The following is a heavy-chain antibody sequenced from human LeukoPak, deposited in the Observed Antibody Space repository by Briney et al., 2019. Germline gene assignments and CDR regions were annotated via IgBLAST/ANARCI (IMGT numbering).Heavy chain of an antibody. CDR2: INPNSGGT. D-gene: IGHD3-10*01. J-gene: IGHJ4*02. V-gene: IGHV1-2*02. Sequence: ASVKVSCKASGYTFTGYYMHWVRQAPGQGLEWMGWINPNSGGTNYAQKFQGRVTMTRDTSSRTAYMELSRLRSDDTAVYSCARESGGVPFDYWGQGTLVTVSS. CDR1: GYTFTGYY. CDR3: ARESGGVPFDY.